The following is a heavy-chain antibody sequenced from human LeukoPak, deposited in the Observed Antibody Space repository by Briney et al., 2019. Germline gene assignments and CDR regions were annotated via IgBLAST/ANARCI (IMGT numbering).Heavy chain of an antibody. V-gene: IGHV4-34*01. CDR1: GGSFSGYY. Sequence: ETLSLTCAVYGGSFSGYYWSWIRQPPGKGLEWIGEINHSGSTNYNPSLKSRVTISVDTSKNQFSLKLSSVTAADTAVYYCARNQAGDGLYYYYYYGMDVWGQGTTVTVSS. CDR3: ARNQAGDGLYYYYYYGMDV. CDR2: INHSGST. J-gene: IGHJ6*02. D-gene: IGHD3-10*01.